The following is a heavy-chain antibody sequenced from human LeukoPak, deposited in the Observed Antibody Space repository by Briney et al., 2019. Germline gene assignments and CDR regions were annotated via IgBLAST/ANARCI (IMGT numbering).Heavy chain of an antibody. CDR2: INHSGST. Sequence: SETLSLTCAVYGGSFSGYYWSWIRQPLGKGLEWIGEINHSGSTNYNPSLKSRVTISVDTSKNQFSLKLSSVTAAGTAVCYCARAGPPGLSLNLGYCSGGSCYSFSRWFDPWGQGTLVTVSS. J-gene: IGHJ5*02. D-gene: IGHD2-15*01. V-gene: IGHV4-34*01. CDR1: GGSFSGYY. CDR3: ARAGPPGLSLNLGYCSGGSCYSFSRWFDP.